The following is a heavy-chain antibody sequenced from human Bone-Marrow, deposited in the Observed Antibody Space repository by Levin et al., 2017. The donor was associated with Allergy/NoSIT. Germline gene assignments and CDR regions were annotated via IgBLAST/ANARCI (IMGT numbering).Heavy chain of an antibody. Sequence: SVKVSCKASGGTFSSYALSWVRQAPGQGLEWMGGIIPLVGAANYAPKFQGRVTFTADKSTNTAYMELTNLRSEDTAVYYCSRDRSYFGSGSLWGQGTLVTVSS. CDR1: GGTFSSYA. V-gene: IGHV1-69*06. D-gene: IGHD3-10*01. J-gene: IGHJ4*02. CDR2: IIPLVGAA. CDR3: SRDRSYFGSGSL.